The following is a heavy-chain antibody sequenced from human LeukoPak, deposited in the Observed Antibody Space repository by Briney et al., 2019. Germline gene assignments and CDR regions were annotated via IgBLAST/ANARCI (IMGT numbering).Heavy chain of an antibody. CDR1: GFTFTNAW. V-gene: IGHV3-15*01. J-gene: IGHJ4*02. CDR2: IKSKTDGETT. D-gene: IGHD3-10*01. CDR3: TTDLGTYYHGSQRLIPIDY. Sequence: GGSLRLSCVDSGFTFTNAWMSWVRQAPGKGLEWIGRIKSKTDGETTNYAEPVRGRFTISRDDSKSAVYLQMNSLKIEDIAVYYCTTDLGTYYHGSQRLIPIDYWGQGTLVTVSS.